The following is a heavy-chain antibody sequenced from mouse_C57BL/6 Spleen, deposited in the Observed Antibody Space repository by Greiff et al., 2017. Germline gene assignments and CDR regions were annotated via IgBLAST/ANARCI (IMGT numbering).Heavy chain of an antibody. J-gene: IGHJ2*01. V-gene: IGHV1-19*01. CDR3: ARGDYGRPYDFDY. Sequence: EVQLQQSGPVLVKPGASVKMSCKASGYTFTDYYMNWVKQSHGKSLEWIGVINPYNGGTSYNQKFKGKATLTVDKSSSTAYMELNSLTSEDSAVYYCARGDYGRPYDFDYWGQGATLTVSS. CDR1: GYTFTDYY. CDR2: INPYNGGT. D-gene: IGHD1-1*01.